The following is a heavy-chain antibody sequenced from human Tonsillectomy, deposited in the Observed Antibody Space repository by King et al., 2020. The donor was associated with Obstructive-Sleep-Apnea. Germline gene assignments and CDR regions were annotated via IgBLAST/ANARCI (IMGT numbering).Heavy chain of an antibody. J-gene: IGHJ5*02. Sequence: VQLVESGGGLVRPGGSLRLSCAASGFTFSDYYMYWVRQAPGKGLLWVSRTSTDGGDTTYADSVQGRFTVSRDNAKNTLYLQMNSLKIEDTAVYYCVRAYSRGWCNWFDPWGQGTLVSVSS. V-gene: IGHV3-74*01. CDR1: GFTFSDYY. CDR2: TSTDGGDT. D-gene: IGHD6-19*01. CDR3: VRAYSRGWCNWFDP.